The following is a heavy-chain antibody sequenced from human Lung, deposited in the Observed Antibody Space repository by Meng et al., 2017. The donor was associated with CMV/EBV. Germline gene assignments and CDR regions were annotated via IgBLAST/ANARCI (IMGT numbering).Heavy chain of an antibody. CDR2: IPHRGSS. V-gene: IGHV4-4*02. Sequence: VTFRGAGPAMETPSRPLALTCAVSGYSITNHNWWAGVRQPPGKGLEWIGEIPHRGSSAYNPSLKSRVSMSIDKSKNQFSLKLTSVTAADTAVYHCLRRSGGSVWGQVTLVTVAS. J-gene: IGHJ1*01. D-gene: IGHD3-10*01. CDR3: LRRSGGSV. CDR1: GYSITNHNW.